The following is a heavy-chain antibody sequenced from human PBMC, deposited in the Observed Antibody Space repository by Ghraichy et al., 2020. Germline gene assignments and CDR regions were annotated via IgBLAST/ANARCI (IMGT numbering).Heavy chain of an antibody. J-gene: IGHJ4*02. D-gene: IGHD2-15*01. CDR3: ARGPLDCSGGSCYFTF. CDR2: INHSGST. Sequence: SETLSLTCAVYGGSFSGYYWSWIRQPPGKGLEWIGEINHSGSTNYNPSLKSRVTISVDTSKNQFSLKLSSVTAADTAVYYCARGPLDCSGGSCYFTFGGQGTLVTVSS. CDR1: GGSFSGYY. V-gene: IGHV4-34*01.